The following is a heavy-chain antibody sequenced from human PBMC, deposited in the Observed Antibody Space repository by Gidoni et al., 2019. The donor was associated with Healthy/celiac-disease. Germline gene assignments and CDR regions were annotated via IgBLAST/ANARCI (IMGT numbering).Heavy chain of an antibody. J-gene: IGHJ5*02. CDR2: IRSKANSYAT. CDR1: VFTFSGSA. D-gene: IGHD1-20*01. CDR3: TRHSDITSNWFDP. V-gene: IGHV3-73*02. Sequence: EVQLVDSGGGLVQPGGSLSLSCAASVFTFSGSAMHWVRQASGKGLEWVGRIRSKANSYATAYAASVKGRCTISRDDKKNTAYLQMNSLKTEDTAVYYCTRHSDITSNWFDPWGQGTLVTVSS.